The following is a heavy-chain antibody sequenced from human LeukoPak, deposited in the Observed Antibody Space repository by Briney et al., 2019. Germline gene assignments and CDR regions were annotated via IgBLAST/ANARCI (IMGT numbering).Heavy chain of an antibody. CDR2: INPNSGGT. Sequence: ASVKVSCKASGYTFTGYDMRWVRQAPGQGLEWMGWINPNSGGTNYAQKFQGRVTMTRDTSISTAYMELSRLRSDDTAVYFCALETATVRLLGYWGQGTLVTVSS. D-gene: IGHD5-18*01. J-gene: IGHJ4*02. V-gene: IGHV1-2*02. CDR3: ALETATVRLLGY. CDR1: GYTFTGYD.